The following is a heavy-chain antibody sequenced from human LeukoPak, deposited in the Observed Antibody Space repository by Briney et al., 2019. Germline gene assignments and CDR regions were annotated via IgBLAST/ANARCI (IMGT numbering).Heavy chain of an antibody. D-gene: IGHD3-3*01. CDR2: INHSGST. J-gene: IGHJ5*02. V-gene: IGHV4-34*01. CDR1: GGSFSGYY. Sequence: SETLSLTCAVCGGSFSGYYWSWIRQPPGKGLEWIGEINHSGSTNYNPSLKSRVTISVDTSKNQFSLKLSSVTAADTAVYYCARSPAWARVVNNWFDPWGQGTLVTVSS. CDR3: ARSPAWARVVNNWFDP.